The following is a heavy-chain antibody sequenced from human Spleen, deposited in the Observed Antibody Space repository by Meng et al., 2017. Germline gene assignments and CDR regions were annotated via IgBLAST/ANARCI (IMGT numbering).Heavy chain of an antibody. D-gene: IGHD6-19*01. CDR1: GGSISIDSYC. CDR3: ARLLSVAGTEYRAFDI. J-gene: IGHJ3*02. CDR2: MYTTGST. V-gene: IGHV4-61*02. Sequence: SETLSLTCTVSGGSISIDSYCWTWIRQPAGKGLEWIGRMYTTGSTNYNPSLQSRVTISADTSRNQFSLRLSSVTAADTAVYYCARLLSVAGTEYRAFDIWGQGTLVTVSS.